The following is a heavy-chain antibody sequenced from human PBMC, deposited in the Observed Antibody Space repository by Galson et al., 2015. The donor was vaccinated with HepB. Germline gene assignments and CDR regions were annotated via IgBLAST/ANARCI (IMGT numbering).Heavy chain of an antibody. J-gene: IGHJ4*02. D-gene: IGHD4-17*01. Sequence: SLRLSCAASGFTFSGSAMHWVRQASGKGLEWVGRIRSKANSYATAYAASVKGRFTISRDDSKNTAYLQMNSLKTEDTAVYYCTRQFYGDYTNFDYWGQGTLVTVSS. CDR2: IRSKANSYAT. CDR3: TRQFYGDYTNFDY. V-gene: IGHV3-73*01. CDR1: GFTFSGSA.